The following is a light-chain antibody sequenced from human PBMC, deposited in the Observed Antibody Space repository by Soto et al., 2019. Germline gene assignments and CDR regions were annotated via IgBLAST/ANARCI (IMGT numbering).Light chain of an antibody. CDR3: QQYYSFPYT. CDR2: AAS. J-gene: IGKJ5*01. V-gene: IGKV1D-8*01. CDR1: QGISSY. Sequence: VIWMTQSPSLLPASTGDRAPISCRISQGISSYLAWYQQKPGKAPELLIYAASTLQSGVPSRFSGSGSGTDFTLTISCLQSEDFETYYCQQYYSFPYTFGQGTRLEIK.